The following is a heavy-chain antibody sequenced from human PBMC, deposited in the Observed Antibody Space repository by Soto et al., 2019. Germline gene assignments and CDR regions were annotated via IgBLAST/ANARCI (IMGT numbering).Heavy chain of an antibody. CDR3: GRGGSDSPMAPGY. V-gene: IGHV3-74*01. CDR1: GFTFSSYW. J-gene: IGHJ4*02. D-gene: IGHD5-18*01. CDR2: INPDGSAT. Sequence: GGSLRLSCAASGFTFSSYWMHWVRQAPGKGLVWVSRINPDGSATNYADSVKGRFTISRDNAKNTLYLQMNSLRAEDTAVFYCGRGGSDSPMAPGYWGQGTLVTVS.